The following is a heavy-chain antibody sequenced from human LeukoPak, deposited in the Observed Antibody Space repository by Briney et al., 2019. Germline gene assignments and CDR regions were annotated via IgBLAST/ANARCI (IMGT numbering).Heavy chain of an antibody. Sequence: ETLSLTCTVSGGSISSSDFYWGWIRQPPGKGLEWIASIYYSGTTHYNPSHQSRVTMSVDTSKNQFSLKLSSVTAADTAVYYCARVNTQGVPSPWGQGILVTVSS. CDR3: ARVNTQGVPSP. D-gene: IGHD2-15*01. CDR1: GGSISSSDFY. V-gene: IGHV4-39*01. J-gene: IGHJ5*02. CDR2: IYYSGTT.